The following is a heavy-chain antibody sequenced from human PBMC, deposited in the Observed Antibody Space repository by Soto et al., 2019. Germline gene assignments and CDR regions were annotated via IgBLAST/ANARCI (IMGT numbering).Heavy chain of an antibody. D-gene: IGHD6-13*01. V-gene: IGHV4-34*01. CDR1: GGSFSGYY. CDR2: INHSGST. CDR3: ASGDGAAAGSYFDY. Sequence: QVQLQQWGAGLLKPSETLSLTCAVYGGSFSGYYWSWIRQPPGKGLEWIGEINHSGSTNYNPSLKSRVTISVDTSKNQFSLKLSSVTAADTAVYYCASGDGAAAGSYFDYWGQGTLVTVSS. J-gene: IGHJ4*02.